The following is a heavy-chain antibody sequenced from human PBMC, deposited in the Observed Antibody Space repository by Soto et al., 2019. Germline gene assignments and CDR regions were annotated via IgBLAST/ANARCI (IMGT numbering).Heavy chain of an antibody. V-gene: IGHV3-30*18. Sequence: QVQLVESGGGAVQPGESLRLSCVASGLDFTYYAMHWVRQAPSKGRESVAVMSSDGSKIHHKDSVKGRFTISRDNSKNTLYLQMNSLRKEDTAVYFCAKDEGVGGTLGLFDYSGQGTLVSVSS. J-gene: IGHJ4*02. CDR1: GLDFTYYA. D-gene: IGHD1-26*01. CDR2: MSSDGSKI. CDR3: AKDEGVGGTLGLFDY.